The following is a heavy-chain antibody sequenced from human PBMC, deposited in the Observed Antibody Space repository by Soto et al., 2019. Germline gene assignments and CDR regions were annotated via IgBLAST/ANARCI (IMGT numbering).Heavy chain of an antibody. D-gene: IGHD5-12*01. CDR2: ISWNSGSI. Sequence: GGSLRLSCAASGFTFDDYAMHWVRQAPGKGLEWVSGISWNSGSIGYADSVKGRFTISRDNAKNSLYLQMNSLRAEDTALYYCAKDIASTIPRTIDYWGQGTLVTVSS. CDR1: GFTFDDYA. CDR3: AKDIASTIPRTIDY. J-gene: IGHJ4*02. V-gene: IGHV3-9*01.